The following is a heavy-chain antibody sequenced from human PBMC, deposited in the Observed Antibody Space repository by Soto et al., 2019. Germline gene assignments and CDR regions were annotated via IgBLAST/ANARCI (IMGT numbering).Heavy chain of an antibody. J-gene: IGHJ4*02. CDR3: ATRLPGAGCFDY. CDR2: VSAGGGTT. CDR1: GFSFSNYA. D-gene: IGHD7-27*01. V-gene: IGHV3-23*01. Sequence: GGSPRLSCAASGFSFSNYAMNWVRQAPGKGLEWVSSVSAGGGTTFYADSVKGRFTISRDNSKNTLYLQMNSLRAEDTAVYYCATRLPGAGCFDYWGQGTLVTVSS.